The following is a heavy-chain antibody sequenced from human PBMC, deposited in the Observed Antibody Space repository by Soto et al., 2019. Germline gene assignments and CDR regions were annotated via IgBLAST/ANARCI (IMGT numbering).Heavy chain of an antibody. Sequence: ASVKVSCKASGYTFTSYDINWVRQATGQGLEWMGWMNPNSGNTGYAQKFQGRVTMTRNTSISTAYMELSSLRSEDTAVYYCARRRGRYRYGAYGMDVWGQGTTVTVSS. CDR1: GYTFTSYD. D-gene: IGHD5-18*01. V-gene: IGHV1-8*01. J-gene: IGHJ6*02. CDR3: ARRRGRYRYGAYGMDV. CDR2: MNPNSGNT.